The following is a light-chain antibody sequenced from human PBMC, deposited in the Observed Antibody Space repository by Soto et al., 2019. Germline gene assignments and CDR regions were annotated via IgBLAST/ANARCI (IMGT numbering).Light chain of an antibody. CDR1: QGIRNG. V-gene: IGKV1-17*01. J-gene: IGKJ4*01. Sequence: DIQMTQSPSSLSASVGDRVTITCRASQGIRNGLGWFQQKPGKAPKRLIYAASSLQSGVSSRFSGSGSGTEFTLTISSLQPEDFATYYCLLHNSYPLTFGGGTKVEIK. CDR2: AAS. CDR3: LLHNSYPLT.